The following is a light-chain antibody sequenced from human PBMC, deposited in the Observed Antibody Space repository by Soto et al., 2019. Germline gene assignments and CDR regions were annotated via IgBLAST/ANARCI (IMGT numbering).Light chain of an antibody. J-gene: IGLJ1*01. Sequence: QSALTQPASVSGSPGQPITISCTGTSSDVGSFDSVAWYQHNPGKAPKLMIYDVSNRPSGVSRRFSGSKSGYTASLSISVHQTEDEDNYYGRSFTTRSAFVFGTGTKLTVL. V-gene: IGLV2-14*01. CDR2: DVS. CDR1: SSDVGSFDS. CDR3: RSFTTRSAFV.